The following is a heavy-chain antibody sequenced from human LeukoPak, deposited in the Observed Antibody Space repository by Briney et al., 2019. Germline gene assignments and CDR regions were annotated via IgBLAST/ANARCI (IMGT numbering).Heavy chain of an antibody. V-gene: IGHV4-59*01. CDR3: ARYVYDILTGYRFDY. CDR2: IYYTGST. D-gene: IGHD3-9*01. Sequence: SETLSLTCTISGGSISSYFWSWIRQPPGKGLEWIGYIYYTGSTNYNPSLKSRVIISLDTSKNQFSLKLSSVTAEDTAVYYCARYVYDILTGYRFDYWGQGTLVTVSS. CDR1: GGSISSYF. J-gene: IGHJ4*02.